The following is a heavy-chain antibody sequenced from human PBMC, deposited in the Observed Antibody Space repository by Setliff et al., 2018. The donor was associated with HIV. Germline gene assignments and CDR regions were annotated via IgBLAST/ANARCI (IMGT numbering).Heavy chain of an antibody. J-gene: IGHJ4*02. CDR3: ARSPSYRSSWEYYFDY. V-gene: IGHV4-4*09. CDR1: GGSISGYH. CDR2: IYTSRGT. D-gene: IGHD6-13*01. Sequence: SEILSLTCTVSGGSISGYHWNWLRQTPGKGLEWIGYIYTSRGTNYNHSLRTRVIISVDTSNQFSLKLSSVTAADAAVYYRARSPSYRSSWEYYFDYWGQGILVTVSS.